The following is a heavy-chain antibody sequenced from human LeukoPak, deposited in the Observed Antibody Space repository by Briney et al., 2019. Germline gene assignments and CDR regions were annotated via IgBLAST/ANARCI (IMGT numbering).Heavy chain of an antibody. V-gene: IGHV1-69*02. J-gene: IGHJ4*02. CDR2: IIPMLGID. D-gene: IGHD3-9*01. CDR3: ARSRNYDILTGYSYYFDY. Sequence: SVKVSCKASGGTFSSYTISWVRQAPGQGLEWMGRIIPMLGIDNYLQRFQGRVTITANKSTSTAYMELSSLRSEDTAVYYCARSRNYDILTGYSYYFDYWGQGTLVTVSS. CDR1: GGTFSSYT.